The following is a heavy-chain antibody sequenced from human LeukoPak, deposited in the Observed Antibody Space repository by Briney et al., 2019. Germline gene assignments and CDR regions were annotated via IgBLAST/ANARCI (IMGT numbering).Heavy chain of an antibody. CDR1: GFTFSSYG. Sequence: GGSLRLSCAASGFTFSSYGMHWVRQAPGKGLEWVAVISYDGSNKYYADSVKGRFTISRDNSKNTLYLQMNSLRAEDTAVYYCAKDPYYYGSGSSYFDYWGQGTLVTVSS. J-gene: IGHJ4*02. CDR3: AKDPYYYGSGSSYFDY. D-gene: IGHD3-10*01. CDR2: ISYDGSNK. V-gene: IGHV3-30*18.